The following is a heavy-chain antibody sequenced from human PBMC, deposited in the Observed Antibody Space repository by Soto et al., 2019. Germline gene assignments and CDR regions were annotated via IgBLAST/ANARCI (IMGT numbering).Heavy chain of an antibody. V-gene: IGHV5-51*01. CDR2: IYPGDSDS. D-gene: IGHD1-26*01. Sequence: GESLKISFTASGYSFITYLICWVRQMPVKGLEWLGVIYPGDSDSRYSPSFQGLVTISADKSVSTAYLQWSSLRASDTAMYYCARLVGATKSGFDYWGQRTLVTVSS. CDR1: GYSFITYL. J-gene: IGHJ4*02. CDR3: ARLVGATKSGFDY.